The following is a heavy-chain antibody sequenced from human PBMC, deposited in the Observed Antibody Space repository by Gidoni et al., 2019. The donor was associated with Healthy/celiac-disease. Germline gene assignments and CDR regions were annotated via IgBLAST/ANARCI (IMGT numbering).Heavy chain of an antibody. Sequence: EVQLLESGGGLVQPGGSLRLSCAASGFTFSSYAMSWVRQAPGKGLEWVSAISGSGGSTYYADSVKGRFTISRDNSKNTLYLQMNSLRAEDTAVYYCANLVAVAGTEDYWGQGTLVTVSS. CDR2: ISGSGGST. V-gene: IGHV3-23*01. CDR1: GFTFSSYA. J-gene: IGHJ4*02. D-gene: IGHD6-19*01. CDR3: ANLVAVAGTEDY.